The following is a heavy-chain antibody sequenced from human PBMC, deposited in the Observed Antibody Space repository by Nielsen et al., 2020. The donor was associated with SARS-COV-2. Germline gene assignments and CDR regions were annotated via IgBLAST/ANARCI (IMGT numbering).Heavy chain of an antibody. CDR3: ARGVPYYGYWSRSYGIYCDS. Sequence: GGSLRLSCAASGFNFVDYGVSWFRQAPGKGLEWIGSFRGKNYGGKTEHAASVKDRFTISRDDSNSFDYLQMNSLNIDDTAVYFCARGVPYYGYWSRSYGIYCDSWGQGALVTVSS. CDR1: GFNFVDYG. J-gene: IGHJ4*02. D-gene: IGHD3-3*01. V-gene: IGHV3-49*03. CDR2: FRGKNYGGKT.